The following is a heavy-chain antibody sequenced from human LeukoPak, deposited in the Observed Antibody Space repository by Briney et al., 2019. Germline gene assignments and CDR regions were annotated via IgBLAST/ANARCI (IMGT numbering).Heavy chain of an antibody. Sequence: PGGSLRLSCSASGFTFSNHWMNWVRQAPGKGLEWVANINKDGSEKNYVDSVKGRFTISIDNAKNSLYLQMNYLRPEDTAVYYCARQDHGPDYWGQGTLVTVSS. CDR1: GFTFSNHW. CDR3: ARQDHGPDY. J-gene: IGHJ4*02. D-gene: IGHD1-14*01. V-gene: IGHV3-7*01. CDR2: INKDGSEK.